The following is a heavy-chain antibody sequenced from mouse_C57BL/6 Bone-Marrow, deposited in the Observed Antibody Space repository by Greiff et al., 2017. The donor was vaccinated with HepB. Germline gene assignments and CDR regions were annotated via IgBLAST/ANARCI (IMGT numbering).Heavy chain of an antibody. CDR2: INYDGSST. CDR3: EGYADYAMDY. Sequence: EVKLVESEGGLVQPGSSMKLSCTASGFTFSDYYIYWVRQAPEKGLEWVANINYDGSSTYYLDSLKSRFIISRDNAKNILYLQMSSLKSEDTSTCYCEGYADYAMDYWGQGTSVTVSS. CDR1: GFTFSDYY. J-gene: IGHJ4*01. D-gene: IGHD6-5*01. V-gene: IGHV5-16*01.